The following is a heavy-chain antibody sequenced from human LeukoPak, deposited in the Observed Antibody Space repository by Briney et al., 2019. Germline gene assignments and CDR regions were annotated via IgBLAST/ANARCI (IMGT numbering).Heavy chain of an antibody. Sequence: GGSLRLSCAASGFTFSSYGMSWVRQAPGKGLEWVSAINTSGGSTYYADSVKGRFTISRDNTKKSLYLQMNSLTADDTAVYYCVRGSIWSPDNWGQGTLVTVSS. V-gene: IGHV3-23*01. CDR2: INTSGGST. CDR3: VRGSIWSPDN. CDR1: GFTFSSYG. J-gene: IGHJ4*02. D-gene: IGHD3-10*01.